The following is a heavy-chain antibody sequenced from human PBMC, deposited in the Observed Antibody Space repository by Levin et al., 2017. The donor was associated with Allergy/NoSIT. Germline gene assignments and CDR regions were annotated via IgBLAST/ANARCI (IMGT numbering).Heavy chain of an antibody. CDR2: INPHSGDT. CDR1: RYIFSDYF. J-gene: IGHJ4*02. Sequence: GESLKISCKASRYIFSDYFIHWVRQAPGQGLEWMGWINPHSGDTKYAQEFQGRVTMTRDTSISTTYMELTRLTSDDTAVYYCARDLYNDDSVFGYWGQGTLVNVFS. V-gene: IGHV1-2*02. D-gene: IGHD3-22*01. CDR3: ARDLYNDDSVFGY.